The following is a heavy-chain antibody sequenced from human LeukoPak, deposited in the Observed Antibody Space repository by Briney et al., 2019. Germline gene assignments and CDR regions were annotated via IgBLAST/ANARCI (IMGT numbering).Heavy chain of an antibody. CDR1: GFRFYDYA. Sequence: SLRLACAASGFRFYDYAMHWVRQAPGKGLGWVSSINWNSAGIDYADSVKGRFTISRDNTKNSLYLHMSSLRAEDTALYYCAKDGDNNWYGRLDNWGQGTLVTVSS. J-gene: IGHJ4*02. CDR3: AKDGDNNWYGRLDN. D-gene: IGHD4-17*01. CDR2: INWNSAGI. V-gene: IGHV3-9*01.